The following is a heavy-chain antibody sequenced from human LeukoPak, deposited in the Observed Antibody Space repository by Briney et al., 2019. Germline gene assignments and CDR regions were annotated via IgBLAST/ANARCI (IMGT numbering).Heavy chain of an antibody. CDR1: GGSISSYY. J-gene: IGHJ4*02. CDR3: ARDLHYGSSWYSTWYFDY. D-gene: IGHD6-13*01. V-gene: IGHV4-4*07. Sequence: SETLSLTCTVSGGSISSYYWSWIRQPAGKGLKWIGRIYTSGSTNYNPSLKSRVTMSVDTSKNQFSLKLSSVTAADMAVYYCARDLHYGSSWYSTWYFDYWGQGTLVTVSS. CDR2: IYTSGST.